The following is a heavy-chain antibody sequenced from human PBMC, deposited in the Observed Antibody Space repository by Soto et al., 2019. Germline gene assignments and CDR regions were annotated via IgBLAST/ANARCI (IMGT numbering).Heavy chain of an antibody. V-gene: IGHV3-15*07. D-gene: IGHD6-6*01. CDR1: GFDFSRNY. Sequence: GGSLRLSCAASGFDFSRNYMNWVRQTPGKGLEWVGLIKDKTDGGTTDYAAPVKGRFTISRDDSKDMVFLQIDNLKTADTAIYYCARDRHNNFFDPWGQGTLVTVSS. CDR2: IKDKTDGGTT. CDR3: ARDRHNNFFDP. J-gene: IGHJ5*02.